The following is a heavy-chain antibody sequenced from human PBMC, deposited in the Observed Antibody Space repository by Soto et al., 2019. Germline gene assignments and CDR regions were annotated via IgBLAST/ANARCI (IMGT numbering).Heavy chain of an antibody. Sequence: GGSLRLSCAASGFTVSNSYMSWVRQAPGKGLEWVSAIYSGGSTYYADSVKGRFTISRDNSRNTLYLQMNSLRAEDTAVYFCTRCDGSATYCFFFAYWGQGTPVTVSS. CDR2: IYSGGST. D-gene: IGHD3-10*01. CDR3: TRCDGSATYCFFFAY. CDR1: GFTVSNSY. J-gene: IGHJ4*02. V-gene: IGHV3-66*01.